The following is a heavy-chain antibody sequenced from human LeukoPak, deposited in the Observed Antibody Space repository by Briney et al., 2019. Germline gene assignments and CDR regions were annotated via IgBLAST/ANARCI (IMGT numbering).Heavy chain of an antibody. J-gene: IGHJ4*02. V-gene: IGHV1-58*01. CDR2: IVVGSGNT. D-gene: IGHD5-12*01. CDR1: GFTFTSSA. CDR3: AAGSGYESQGDY. Sequence: SVRVSCKASGFTFTSSAVQWVRQARGQRLEWIGWIVVGSGNTNYAQKFQERVTITRDMSTSTAYMELSSLRSEDTAVYYCAAGSGYESQGDYWGQGTLVTVSS.